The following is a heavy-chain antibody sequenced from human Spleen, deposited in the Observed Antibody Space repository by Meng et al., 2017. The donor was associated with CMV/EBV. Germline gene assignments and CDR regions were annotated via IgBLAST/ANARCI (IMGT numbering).Heavy chain of an antibody. CDR3: ASDGILTGYYRMGIDY. V-gene: IGHV3-21*01. CDR2: ISSTSFI. CDR1: GFTFSSYS. D-gene: IGHD3-9*01. Sequence: EVQLVESGGGLVKPGGSLRLSCAASGFTFSSYSMNWVRQAPGKGLEWVSSISSTSFIYYADSMKGRFTISRDNAKNSLYLQINSLRAEDTAVYYCASDGILTGYYRMGIDYWGQGTLVTVSS. J-gene: IGHJ4*02.